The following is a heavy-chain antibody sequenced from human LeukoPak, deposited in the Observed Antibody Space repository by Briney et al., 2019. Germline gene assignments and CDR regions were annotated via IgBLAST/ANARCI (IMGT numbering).Heavy chain of an antibody. CDR1: GGSISSYY. CDR2: INYSGST. CDR3: ARMPYSSPFDY. V-gene: IGHV4-59*08. Sequence: SETLSLTCTVSGGSISSYYWSWIRQPPGKGLEWIGYINYSGSTNYNPSLKSRVTISVDTSKNQFSLKLSSVTAADTAVYYCARMPYSSPFDYWGQGTLVTVSS. D-gene: IGHD6-13*01. J-gene: IGHJ4*02.